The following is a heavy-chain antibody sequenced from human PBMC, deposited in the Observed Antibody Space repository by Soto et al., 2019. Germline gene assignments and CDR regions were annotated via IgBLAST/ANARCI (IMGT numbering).Heavy chain of an antibody. CDR3: AKDQGDSSGYSNWFDP. Sequence: PGGSLRLSCAASGFTFSPFWMHWVRQAPGKGLEWVSHMNADGSTTLYADSVKGRFTISRDNAKNTLYLQMNSLRAEDTAVYYCAKDQGDSSGYSNWFDPWGQGTLVTVSS. D-gene: IGHD3-22*01. CDR2: MNADGSTT. CDR1: GFTFSPFW. V-gene: IGHV3-74*01. J-gene: IGHJ5*02.